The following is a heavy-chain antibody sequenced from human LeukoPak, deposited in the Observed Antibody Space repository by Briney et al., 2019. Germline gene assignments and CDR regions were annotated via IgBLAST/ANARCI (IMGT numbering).Heavy chain of an antibody. V-gene: IGHV1-2*02. J-gene: IGHJ4*02. CDR1: GYTFTGYY. CDR3: ARDKTEDSSGYYFPAT. Sequence: GASLRVSCTASGYTFTGYYMRWVRQAPGKGLEWMGWINPNGGGTNYAQKFQGRVTMTRDTSISTAYMELSRLRSDDTAVYYCARDKTEDSSGYYFPATWGQGTLVTVSS. D-gene: IGHD3-22*01. CDR2: INPNGGGT.